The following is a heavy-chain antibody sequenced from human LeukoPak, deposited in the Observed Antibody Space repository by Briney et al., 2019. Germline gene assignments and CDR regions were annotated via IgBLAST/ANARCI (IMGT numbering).Heavy chain of an antibody. CDR2: IYYSGST. CDR1: GGSISSYY. Sequence: PSETLSLTCTVSGGSISSYYWSWIRQPPGKGLEWIGYIYYSGSTNYNPSLKSRVTISVDTSKNQFSLKLSSVTAADTAVYYCARVSPYYDSSGLTFNFDYWGQGTLVTVSS. CDR3: ARVSPYYDSSGLTFNFDY. D-gene: IGHD3-22*01. V-gene: IGHV4-59*01. J-gene: IGHJ4*02.